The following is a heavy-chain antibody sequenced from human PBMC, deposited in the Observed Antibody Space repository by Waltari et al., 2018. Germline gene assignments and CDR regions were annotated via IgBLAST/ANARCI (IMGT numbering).Heavy chain of an antibody. J-gene: IGHJ6*03. V-gene: IGHV4-4*07. CDR2: IHHFGGT. CDR3: ARCRYLEEHYYMDI. Sequence: QLQLQESGPALVKPSDTLSLTCNVSGGSIKDSYWSWIRQPAGKGLECIGRIHHFGGTNYNPSLGSRVTMSLDMSKNRFSLRLSSVTAADTALYFCARCRYLEEHYYMDIWGKGTTVTVSS. D-gene: IGHD3-3*01. CDR1: GGSIKDSY.